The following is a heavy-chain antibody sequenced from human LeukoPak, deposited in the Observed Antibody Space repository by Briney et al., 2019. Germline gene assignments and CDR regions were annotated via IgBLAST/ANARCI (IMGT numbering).Heavy chain of an antibody. CDR2: IYSGGNT. Sequence: GGSLRLSCAASGFIVSSNYMSWVRQAPGKGPEWVSIIYSGGNTYYADSVKGRFTISRDNSKNTLYLQMNSLRAEDTAVYYCARDRTYFDYWGQGTLVTVSS. CDR3: ARDRTYFDY. J-gene: IGHJ4*02. D-gene: IGHD3-16*01. V-gene: IGHV3-66*02. CDR1: GFIVSSNY.